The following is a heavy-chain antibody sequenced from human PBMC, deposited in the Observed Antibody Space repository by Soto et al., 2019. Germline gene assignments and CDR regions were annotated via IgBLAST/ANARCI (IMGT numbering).Heavy chain of an antibody. CDR1: GFTFSSYA. Sequence: HPGGSLRLSCAASGFTFSSYAMSWVRQAPGKGLEWVSAISGSGGSTYYADSVKGRFTISRDNSKNTLYLQMNSLRAEDTAVYYCAKFLRVRGVRNTPNWFDPWGQGTLVTVSS. CDR3: AKFLRVRGVRNTPNWFDP. V-gene: IGHV3-23*01. J-gene: IGHJ5*02. CDR2: ISGSGGST. D-gene: IGHD3-10*01.